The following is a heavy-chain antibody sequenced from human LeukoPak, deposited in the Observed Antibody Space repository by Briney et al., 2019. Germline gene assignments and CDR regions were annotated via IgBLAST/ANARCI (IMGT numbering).Heavy chain of an antibody. D-gene: IGHD3-3*01. V-gene: IGHV3-48*01. CDR1: GFTFSSYS. Sequence: GGSLRLSCAASGFTFSSYSMNWVRQAPGKGLEWVSYISSSSSTIYYADSVKGRFTISRDNAKNSLYLQMNSLRAEDTAVYYCARGLRITIFGVVKRHWFDPWGQGTLVTVSS. J-gene: IGHJ5*02. CDR3: ARGLRITIFGVVKRHWFDP. CDR2: ISSSSSTI.